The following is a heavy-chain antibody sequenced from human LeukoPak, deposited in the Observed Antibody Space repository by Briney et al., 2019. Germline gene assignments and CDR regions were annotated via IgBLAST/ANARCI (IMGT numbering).Heavy chain of an antibody. Sequence: PGGSLRLSCAASGVTFSDYYMSWIRQAPGKGLEWVSYISSSGSTIYYADSVKGRFTISRDNAKNSLYLQMNSLRAEDTAVYYCARAQVDTAMPTRSWGQGTLVTVSS. J-gene: IGHJ5*02. CDR1: GVTFSDYY. D-gene: IGHD5-18*01. CDR3: ARAQVDTAMPTRS. CDR2: ISSSGSTI. V-gene: IGHV3-11*01.